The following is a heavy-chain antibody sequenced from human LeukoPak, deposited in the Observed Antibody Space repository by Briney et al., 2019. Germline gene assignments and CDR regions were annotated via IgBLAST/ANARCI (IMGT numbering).Heavy chain of an antibody. D-gene: IGHD3-10*01. CDR2: ISGSTRTT. CDR1: GFPFNVAW. V-gene: IGHV3-48*04. Sequence: GGSLTLSCATSGFPFNVAWMNWVRQAPGKGLEWLSYISGSTRTTYDADSVKGRFSISRDNAKNLLYLQMNSLGVEDTAVYYCARSITMAVENAFDIWGQGTMVTVSS. J-gene: IGHJ3*02. CDR3: ARSITMAVENAFDI.